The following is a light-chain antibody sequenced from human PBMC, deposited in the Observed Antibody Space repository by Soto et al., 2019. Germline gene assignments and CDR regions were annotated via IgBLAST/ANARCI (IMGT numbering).Light chain of an antibody. V-gene: IGKV3-20*01. J-gene: IGKJ2*01. CDR1: QNVKTNY. Sequence: EIVLTQSPGTLSLSPGERASLSCRASQNVKTNYLTWYQQKPGQAPRLLIYGASSRATGIPDRFVGSGSGTDFTLTISRLEPEDFGVYYCQQSDRSPYTFGQGTNLEIK. CDR2: GAS. CDR3: QQSDRSPYT.